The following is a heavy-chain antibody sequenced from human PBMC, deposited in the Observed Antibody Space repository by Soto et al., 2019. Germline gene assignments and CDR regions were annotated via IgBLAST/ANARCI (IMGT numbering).Heavy chain of an antibody. J-gene: IGHJ6*03. Sequence: QVQLQESGPGLVKPSGTLSLTCAVSSGSISSSNWWSWVRQPPGKGLEWIGEIYHSGSNNYNPSLKSRVTISVDKSKNQFSLKLSSVTAADTAVYYCARRGLSGSGLGDYMDVWGKGTTVTVSS. CDR3: ARRGLSGSGLGDYMDV. V-gene: IGHV4-4*02. D-gene: IGHD3-10*01. CDR2: IYHSGSN. CDR1: SGSISSSNW.